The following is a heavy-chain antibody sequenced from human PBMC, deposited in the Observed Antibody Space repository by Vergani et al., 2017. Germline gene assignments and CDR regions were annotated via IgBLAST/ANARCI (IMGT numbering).Heavy chain of an antibody. V-gene: IGHV5-51*01. J-gene: IGHJ6*02. CDR1: GYSFTSYW. CDR2: IYPGDSDT. Sequence: EVQLVQSGAEVKKPGESLKISCKGSGYSFTSYWIGWVRQMPGKGLEWMGIIYPGDSDTRYSPSFQGQVTISADKSISTDYLQWSSLKASDTAMYYCARHRGWGLVVVAATPWYYYYGMDVWGQGTTVTVS. CDR3: ARHRGWGLVVVAATPWYYYYGMDV. D-gene: IGHD2-15*01.